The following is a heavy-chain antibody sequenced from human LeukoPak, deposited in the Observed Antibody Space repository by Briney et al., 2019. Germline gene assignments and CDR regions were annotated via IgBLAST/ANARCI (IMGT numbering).Heavy chain of an antibody. CDR2: ISGSGGST. Sequence: PGGSLRLSCAASGFTFSSYAMSWVRQAPGKGLEGVSAISGSGGSTYYADSVKGRFTISGDNSKNTLYLQRNSLRAEDTAVYYCAGYCSSTSCYAFDYWGQGILVTVSS. CDR1: GFTFSSYA. CDR3: AGYCSSTSCYAFDY. V-gene: IGHV3-23*01. J-gene: IGHJ4*02. D-gene: IGHD2-2*01.